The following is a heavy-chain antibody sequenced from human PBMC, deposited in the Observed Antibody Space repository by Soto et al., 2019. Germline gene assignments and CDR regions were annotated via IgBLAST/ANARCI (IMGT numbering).Heavy chain of an antibody. CDR1: GGTFSRYS. V-gene: IGHV1-69*08. J-gene: IGHJ6*02. D-gene: IGHD2-2*01. CDR2: IIPIFGIA. Sequence: QVQLVQSGAEVKKPGSSVKVSCKASGGTFSRYSITWVRQAPGHGLEWIGRIIPIFGIARYAQKIQGRVTITADESTSTAYMALSSLRADDTAVYYCAREDRDRETGLVPAAIDGMDVWGPGTTVTVSS. CDR3: AREDRDRETGLVPAAIDGMDV.